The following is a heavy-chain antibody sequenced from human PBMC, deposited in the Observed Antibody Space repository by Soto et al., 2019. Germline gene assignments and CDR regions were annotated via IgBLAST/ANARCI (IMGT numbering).Heavy chain of an antibody. CDR1: GYTFTSYY. J-gene: IGHJ6*02. D-gene: IGHD5-18*01. V-gene: IGHV1-46*03. CDR3: ARSRPVIYSYGPRTQLEYRMAV. CDR2: INPSGGST. Sequence: ASVKVSCKASGYTFTSYYMHWVRQAPGQGLEWMGIINPSGGSTSYAQKFQGRVTMTRDTSTSTVYMELSSLRSEDTAVYYCARSRPVIYSYGPRTQLEYRMAVWGQGTTVTVSS.